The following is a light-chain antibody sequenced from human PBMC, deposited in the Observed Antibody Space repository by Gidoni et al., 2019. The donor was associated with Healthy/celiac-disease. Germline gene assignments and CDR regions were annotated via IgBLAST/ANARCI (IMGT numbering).Light chain of an antibody. CDR1: QSLLHSNGSSY. J-gene: IGKJ5*01. CDR2: LGS. V-gene: IGKV2-28*01. CDR3: MQALQTPIT. Sequence: DIVMTQSPLSLPVTPGEPAPISCRSSQSLLHSNGSSYLDWYLQKPGQSPQLLIYLGSNRASGVPDRFSGSGSGTDVTLKISRVEAEDVGVYYCMQALQTPITFGQGTRLEIK.